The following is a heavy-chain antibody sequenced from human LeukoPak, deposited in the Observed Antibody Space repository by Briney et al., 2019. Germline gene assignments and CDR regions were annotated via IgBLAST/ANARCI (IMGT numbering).Heavy chain of an antibody. J-gene: IGHJ4*02. CDR3: ARGGPGGSGSYYSIDY. CDR1: GYTFTGYY. V-gene: IGHV1-2*06. Sequence: GASVKVSCKASGYTFTGYYMHWVRQAPGQGLEWMGRINPNSGGTNYAQKFQGRVTMTRDTSISTAYTELSRLRSDDTAVYYCARGGPGGSGSYYSIDYWGQGTLVTVSS. D-gene: IGHD3-10*01. CDR2: INPNSGGT.